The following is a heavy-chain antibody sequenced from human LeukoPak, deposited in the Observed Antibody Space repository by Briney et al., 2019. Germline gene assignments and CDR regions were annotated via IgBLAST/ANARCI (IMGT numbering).Heavy chain of an antibody. Sequence: AGESLRLSCAASGFTFSDYYMSWIRQAPGKGLEWVAYITSSGDDIYYADSVKGRFTISRDNAKNALFLRMSSLRVEDTATYYCASDIVATSGDFWGQGTLVSVSS. CDR1: GFTFSDYY. D-gene: IGHD5-12*01. J-gene: IGHJ4*02. V-gene: IGHV3-11*01. CDR2: ITSSGDDI. CDR3: ASDIVATSGDF.